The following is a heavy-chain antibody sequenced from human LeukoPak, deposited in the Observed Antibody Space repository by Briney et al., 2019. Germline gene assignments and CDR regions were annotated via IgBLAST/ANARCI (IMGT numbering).Heavy chain of an antibody. CDR2: IYYSGST. Sequence: PSETLSLTCTVSGGSISSSSYYWGWIRQPPGKGLEWIGSIYYSGSTYYNPSLKSRVTISVDTSKNQFSLKLSSVTAADTAVYYCARGDSGSYTFDYWGQGTLVTVSS. CDR1: GGSISSSSYY. J-gene: IGHJ4*02. D-gene: IGHD1-26*01. CDR3: ARGDSGSYTFDY. V-gene: IGHV4-39*07.